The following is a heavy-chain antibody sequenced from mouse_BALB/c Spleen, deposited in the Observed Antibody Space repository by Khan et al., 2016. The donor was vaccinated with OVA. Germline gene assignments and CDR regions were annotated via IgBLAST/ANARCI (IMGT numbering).Heavy chain of an antibody. Sequence: EVQLQESGPSLVKPSQTLSLTCSVTGDSITTGYWNWIRKFPGNKLEYMGYIIYTGYTYYNPSLKSRISITRHTSNNQYYLQLNSVTDEDTATDXCAISTYRYAFVYWGQGTLVTVSA. J-gene: IGHJ3*01. V-gene: IGHV3-8*02. CDR1: GDSITTGY. D-gene: IGHD2-14*01. CDR2: IIYTGYT. CDR3: AISTYRYAFVY.